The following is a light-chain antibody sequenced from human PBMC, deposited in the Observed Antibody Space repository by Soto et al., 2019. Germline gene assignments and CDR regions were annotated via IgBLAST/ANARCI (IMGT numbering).Light chain of an antibody. Sequence: EIVLTQSPGTLSLSPGERATLSCRASQSVSSNYLAWYQQKPGQAPRLLIYGASSRATGISDRFSGSGSGTDFTLTISGVEPEDFAVYYCQHYESSPPMSTFGQGTKLEIK. V-gene: IGKV3-20*01. CDR1: QSVSSNY. CDR2: GAS. CDR3: QHYESSPPMST. J-gene: IGKJ2*01.